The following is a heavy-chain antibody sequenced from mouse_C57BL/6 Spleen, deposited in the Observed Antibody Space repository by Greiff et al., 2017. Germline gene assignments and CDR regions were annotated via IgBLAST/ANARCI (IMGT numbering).Heavy chain of an antibody. Sequence: VKLVESGAELMKPGASVKLSCKATGYTFTGYWLEWVKQRPGHGLEWIGEILPGSGSTNYNEKFKGKATFTAATSSNTAYMQLSSLTTEDSAIYICARGGAITTVVAKTSYWYFDVWGTGTTVTVSS. CDR1: GYTFTGYW. V-gene: IGHV1-9*01. CDR2: ILPGSGST. CDR3: ARGGAITTVVAKTSYWYFDV. J-gene: IGHJ1*03. D-gene: IGHD1-1*01.